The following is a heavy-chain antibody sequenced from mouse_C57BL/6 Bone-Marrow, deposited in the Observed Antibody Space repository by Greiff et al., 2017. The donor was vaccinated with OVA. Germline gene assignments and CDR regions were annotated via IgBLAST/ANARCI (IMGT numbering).Heavy chain of an antibody. CDR1: GYTFTSYW. Sequence: QVQLKESGAELVKPGASVKMSCKASGYTFTSYWITWVKQRPGQGLEWIGDIYPGSGSTNYNEKFKSKATLTVDTSSSTAYMQLSSLTSEDSAVYYCARDGIYYYGRFDYWGQGTTLTVSS. CDR3: ARDGIYYYGRFDY. V-gene: IGHV1-55*01. J-gene: IGHJ2*01. D-gene: IGHD1-1*01. CDR2: IYPGSGST.